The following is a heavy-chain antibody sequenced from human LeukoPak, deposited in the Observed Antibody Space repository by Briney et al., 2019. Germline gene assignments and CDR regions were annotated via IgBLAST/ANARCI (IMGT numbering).Heavy chain of an antibody. CDR3: ARQPGAGWFDP. V-gene: IGHV5-51*01. D-gene: IGHD3-10*01. CDR1: GYSFTSSW. J-gene: IGHJ5*02. CDR2: INPGDSDT. Sequence: KTGESLKISCQASGYSFTSSWIGWARQTPGKGLEWMAIINPGDSDTRYSPSFQGQVTISADKSISTVYLQWGSLKASDTAMYYCARQPGAGWFDPWGQGTLVTVSS.